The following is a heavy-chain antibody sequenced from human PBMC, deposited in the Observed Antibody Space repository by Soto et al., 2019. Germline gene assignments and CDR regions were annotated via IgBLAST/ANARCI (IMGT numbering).Heavy chain of an antibody. Sequence: SVKVSCKASGGSFSTYAISWVRQAPGQGLEWMGGIIPIFGTAAYAQKFQGRVTITADESTSTAYMELSSLRSQDTAVYYCARDVEATTNIRLRNYRYGMDVWGQGTTVTVSS. J-gene: IGHJ6*02. CDR1: GGSFSTYA. V-gene: IGHV1-69*13. D-gene: IGHD1-1*01. CDR2: IIPIFGTA. CDR3: ARDVEATTNIRLRNYRYGMDV.